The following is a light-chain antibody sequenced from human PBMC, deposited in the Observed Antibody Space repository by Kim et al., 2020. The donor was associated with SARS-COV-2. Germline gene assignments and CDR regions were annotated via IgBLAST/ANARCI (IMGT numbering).Light chain of an antibody. CDR2: GAS. J-gene: IGKJ4*01. V-gene: IGKV1-39*01. CDR3: QQTYVTPVT. CDR1: QNIRRF. Sequence: SASVGDRVTITCRASQNIRRFLNWYQQRAGKAPNLLIYGASSLQSGVPSRFSGDGSGTDFSLTIHNLQPEDFAIYYCQQTYVTPVTFGGGTKLEI.